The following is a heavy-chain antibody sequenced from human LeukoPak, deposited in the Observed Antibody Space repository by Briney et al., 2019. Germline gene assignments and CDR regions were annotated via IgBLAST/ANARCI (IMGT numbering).Heavy chain of an antibody. V-gene: IGHV3-30-3*01. CDR2: ISYDGSNK. J-gene: IGHJ4*02. CDR1: GFTFSSYA. CDR3: ARVDGIAAAGTGPIDY. Sequence: PGGSLRLSCAASGFTFSSYAMHWVRQAPGKGLEWVAVISYDGSNKYYADSVKGRFTISRDNSKNTLYLQMNSLRAEDTAVYYCARVDGIAAAGTGPIDYWGQGTLVTVSS. D-gene: IGHD6-13*01.